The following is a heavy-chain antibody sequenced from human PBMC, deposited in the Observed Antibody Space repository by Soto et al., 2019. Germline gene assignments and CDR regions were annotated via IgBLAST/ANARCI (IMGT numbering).Heavy chain of an antibody. CDR3: ERHASSGYRLAFDI. Sequence: SETLSLTCTVSCGSVSSGSYYWSWIRQPPGKGLEWIGYIYYSGSTNYNPSLKSRVTISVDTSKNQFSLKLSSVTAADTAVYYCERHASSGYRLAFDIWGQGTKVTVS. CDR1: CGSVSSGSYY. V-gene: IGHV4-61*01. D-gene: IGHD3-22*01. J-gene: IGHJ3*02. CDR2: IYYSGST.